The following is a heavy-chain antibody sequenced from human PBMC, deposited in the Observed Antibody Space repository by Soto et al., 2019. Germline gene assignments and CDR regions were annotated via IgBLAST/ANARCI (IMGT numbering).Heavy chain of an antibody. CDR2: IYYSGST. Sequence: PSETLSLTCTVSGGSISSYYWSWIRQPPGKGLEWIGYIYYSGSTNYNPSLKSRVTISVDTSKNQFSLKLSSVTAADTAVYYCARGGQLSWYEENDAFDIWGQGTMVTVSS. V-gene: IGHV4-59*01. D-gene: IGHD6-13*01. J-gene: IGHJ3*02. CDR1: GGSISSYY. CDR3: ARGGQLSWYEENDAFDI.